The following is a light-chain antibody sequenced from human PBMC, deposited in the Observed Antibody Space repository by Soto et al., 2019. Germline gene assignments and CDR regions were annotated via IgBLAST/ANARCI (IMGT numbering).Light chain of an antibody. CDR2: EVS. V-gene: IGLV2-8*01. J-gene: IGLJ2*01. Sequence: QSALTQPPSASGSPGQSGTISCTGTSSDVGGYNYVSWYQQHPGKAPKLMMYEVSERTSGVPDRFSGSKSGNTASLTVSGLQAEDEADYYCSSFAGSLYVIFGGGTKLTVL. CDR3: SSFAGSLYVI. CDR1: SSDVGGYNY.